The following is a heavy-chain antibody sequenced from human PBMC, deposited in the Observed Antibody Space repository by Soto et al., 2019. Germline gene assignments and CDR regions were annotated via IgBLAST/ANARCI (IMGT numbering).Heavy chain of an antibody. CDR3: ARGDSYGYLVAFDI. Sequence: ASVKVSCKASGYTFTGYYMHWVRQAPGQGLEWMGWINPNSGGTNYAQKFQGWVTMTRDTSISTAYMEVSRLRSDDTAVYYCARGDSYGYLVAFDIWGQGTMVTVSS. J-gene: IGHJ3*02. V-gene: IGHV1-2*04. D-gene: IGHD5-18*01. CDR2: INPNSGGT. CDR1: GYTFTGYY.